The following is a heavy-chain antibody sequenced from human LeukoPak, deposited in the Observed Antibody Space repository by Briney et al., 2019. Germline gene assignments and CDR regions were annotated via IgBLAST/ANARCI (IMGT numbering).Heavy chain of an antibody. CDR3: ARVLRYFGLYYYYMDV. CDR2: IIPTLGTA. V-gene: IGHV1-69*06. D-gene: IGHD3-9*01. J-gene: IGHJ6*03. Sequence: ASVKVSCKASGDTFSIYAISWVRQAPGQGLKCMGGIIPTLGTANYAQKFQGRVTITADKSTSTAYMELSSLRSEDTAVYYCARVLRYFGLYYYYMDVWGKGTTVTISS. CDR1: GDTFSIYA.